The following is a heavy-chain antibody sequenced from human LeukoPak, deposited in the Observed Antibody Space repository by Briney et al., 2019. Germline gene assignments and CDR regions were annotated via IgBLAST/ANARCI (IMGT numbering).Heavy chain of an antibody. CDR2: VFPGDSDT. Sequence: GESLKISCKASGYIFANYWIGWVRQMPGKGLEWMGIVFPGDSDTRYSPSFQGQVTISIDKSINTAYLQWRSLKAADTAMYYCAGARGATYFDYWGQGTLVSVSS. D-gene: IGHD1-26*01. J-gene: IGHJ4*02. CDR3: AGARGATYFDY. V-gene: IGHV5-51*01. CDR1: GYIFANYW.